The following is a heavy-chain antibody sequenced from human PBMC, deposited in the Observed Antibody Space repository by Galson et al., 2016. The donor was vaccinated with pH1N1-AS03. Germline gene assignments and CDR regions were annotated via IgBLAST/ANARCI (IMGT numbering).Heavy chain of an antibody. CDR1: GFTFSTWS. Sequence: SLRLSCAASGFTFSTWSMNWVRQAPGKGLEWVAAIRPSTRVAAIRPSTNTEYYGDSVKGRFTISRDNAKNSLYLQMNSLRGEDTAVYYCARDGVGNYRVAFDIWGRGTMVTASS. CDR3: ARDGVGNYRVAFDI. J-gene: IGHJ3*02. D-gene: IGHD1-7*01. V-gene: IGHV3-48*01. CDR2: IRPSTRVAAIRPSTNTE.